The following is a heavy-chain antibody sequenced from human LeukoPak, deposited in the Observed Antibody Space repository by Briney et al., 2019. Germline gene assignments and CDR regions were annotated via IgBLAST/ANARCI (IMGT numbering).Heavy chain of an antibody. J-gene: IGHJ4*02. V-gene: IGHV3-48*03. CDR2: ISSSGTTI. CDR1: GFTLSSYE. CDR3: ARSSGTYHFDY. D-gene: IGHD1-26*01. Sequence: GGSLRLSCAASGFTLSSYEMNWVRQAPGKGLEWVSYISSSGTTIYYADSVKGRFTISRDNAKNSLFLQVNSLRAEDTAVYYYARSSGTYHFDYWGQGTLVTVSS.